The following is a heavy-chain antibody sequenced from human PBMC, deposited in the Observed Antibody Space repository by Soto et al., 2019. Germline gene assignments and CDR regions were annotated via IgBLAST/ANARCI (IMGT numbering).Heavy chain of an antibody. CDR3: TTSNLGVDF. J-gene: IGHJ4*02. V-gene: IGHV3-15*01. CDR2: IKTKPDDGTI. CDR1: VFTFSRFE. D-gene: IGHD1-1*01. Sequence: WWSLRLSSSASVFTFSRFELHLVRQAPGKGLEWIGRIKTKPDDGTIDYAAPVRGRFTISRDDSKNTLYLQMTSLTPDDTGVYYCTTSNLGVDFWGPGTLVTVSS.